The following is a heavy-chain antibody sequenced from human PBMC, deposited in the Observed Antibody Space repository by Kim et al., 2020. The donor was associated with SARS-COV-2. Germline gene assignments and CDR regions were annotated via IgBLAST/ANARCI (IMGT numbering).Heavy chain of an antibody. CDR2: IYHSGST. Sequence: SETLSLTCTVSGYSISSGYYWGWIRQPPGKGLEWIGSIYHSGSTYYNPSLKSRVTISVDTSKNQFSLKLSSVTAADTAVYYCARVRSRWLQFTGAFDIWGQGTMVTVSS. V-gene: IGHV4-38-2*02. D-gene: IGHD5-12*01. CDR1: GYSISSGYY. J-gene: IGHJ3*02. CDR3: ARVRSRWLQFTGAFDI.